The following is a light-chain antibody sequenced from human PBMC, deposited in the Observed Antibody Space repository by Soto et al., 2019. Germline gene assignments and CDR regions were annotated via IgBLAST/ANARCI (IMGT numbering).Light chain of an antibody. V-gene: IGLV1-51*01. J-gene: IGLJ2*01. CDR3: GTWDSSLIAAL. CDR1: SSNIGNNY. CDR2: DNN. Sequence: QSVLTQPPSVSAAPGQKVTISCSGSSSNIGNNYVSWYQHLPGTAPKLLIYDNNKRPSGIPDRFSGSKSDTSATLGITGLQTGDEADYYCGTWDSSLIAALFGGGTKLTVL.